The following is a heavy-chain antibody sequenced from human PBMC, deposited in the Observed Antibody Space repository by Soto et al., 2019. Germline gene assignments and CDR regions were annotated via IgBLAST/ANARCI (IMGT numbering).Heavy chain of an antibody. V-gene: IGHV6-1*01. D-gene: IGHD1-7*01. Sequence: SQTLPLTCAISGDSVSSNSAAWNWIRQSPSRGLEWLGRTYYRSKWYNDYAVSVKSRITINPDTSKNQFSLQLNSVTPEDTAVYYCARVGWGIHELELRGNWFDPWGQGTLVTVSS. CDR2: TYYRSKWYN. J-gene: IGHJ5*02. CDR1: GDSVSSNSAA. CDR3: ARVGWGIHELELRGNWFDP.